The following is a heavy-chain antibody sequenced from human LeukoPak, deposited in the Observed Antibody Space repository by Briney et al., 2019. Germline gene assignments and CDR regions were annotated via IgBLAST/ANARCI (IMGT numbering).Heavy chain of an antibody. V-gene: IGHV1-18*01. J-gene: IGHJ4*02. D-gene: IGHD6-13*01. CDR1: GYTFTSYG. Sequence: ASVKDSCKASGYTFTSYGISWVRQAPGQGLEWMGWISAYNGNTNYAQKLQGRVTMTTDTSTSTAYMELRSLRSDDTAVYYCARDSGRIAAAGTGYFDYWGQGTLVTVSS. CDR2: ISAYNGNT. CDR3: ARDSGRIAAAGTGYFDY.